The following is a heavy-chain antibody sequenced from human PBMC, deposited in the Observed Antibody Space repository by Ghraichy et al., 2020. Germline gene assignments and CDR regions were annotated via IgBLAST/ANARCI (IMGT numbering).Heavy chain of an antibody. J-gene: IGHJ6*02. Sequence: GGSLRLSCVGSGFTFSGYSMNWVRQSPGKGLEWVSYITNSSRTIFYADSVKGRFTISRDNAQNSLYLQMNSLRDEDTAEYYCARGSKVVRFYYYDGMDVWGQGTTVTVAS. V-gene: IGHV3-48*02. CDR2: ITNSSRTI. D-gene: IGHD4-23*01. CDR3: ARGSKVVRFYYYDGMDV. CDR1: GFTFSGYS.